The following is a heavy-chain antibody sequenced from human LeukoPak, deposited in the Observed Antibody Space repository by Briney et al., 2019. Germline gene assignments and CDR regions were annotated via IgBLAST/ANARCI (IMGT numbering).Heavy chain of an antibody. V-gene: IGHV3-30-3*01. CDR3: ARDAPLDY. Sequence: GRSLRLSCAGSGFTFRSYAMHWVRQAPGKGLEWVAVISYDGSNKDYADSVKGRFTISRDNSKNTLFLQMNSLRAEDTAVYYCARDAPLDYWGQGTLVTVSS. CDR1: GFTFRSYA. J-gene: IGHJ4*02. CDR2: ISYDGSNK.